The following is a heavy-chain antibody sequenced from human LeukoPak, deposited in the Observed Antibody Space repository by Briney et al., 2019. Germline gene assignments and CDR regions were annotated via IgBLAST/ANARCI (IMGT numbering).Heavy chain of an antibody. CDR3: ARGGWSLDY. Sequence: SETLSLTCTVSGGSISSHYWSWXRQSPGKGLEWIXYIYYSGSTXYNPSLKGXVXMSXDXSKNQFSLKLNSVTAADTAVYYCARGGWSLDYWGQGTLVTVSS. CDR2: IYYSGST. J-gene: IGHJ4*02. V-gene: IGHV4-59*11. CDR1: GGSISSHY. D-gene: IGHD6-19*01.